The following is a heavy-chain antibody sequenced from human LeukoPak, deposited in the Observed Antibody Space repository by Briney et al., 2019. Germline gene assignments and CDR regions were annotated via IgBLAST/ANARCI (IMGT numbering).Heavy chain of an antibody. D-gene: IGHD2-2*02. V-gene: IGHV1-2*02. CDR2: INPNSGGT. CDR1: RYTFTGYY. Sequence: GASVKVSCKASRYTFTGYYMRWVRQAPGQGLEWMGWINPNSGGTNYAQKFQGRVTMTRDTSISTAYMELSRLRSDDTAVYYCARDRIGVVVPAAIPIGSDYWGQGTLVTVSS. J-gene: IGHJ4*02. CDR3: ARDRIGVVVPAAIPIGSDY.